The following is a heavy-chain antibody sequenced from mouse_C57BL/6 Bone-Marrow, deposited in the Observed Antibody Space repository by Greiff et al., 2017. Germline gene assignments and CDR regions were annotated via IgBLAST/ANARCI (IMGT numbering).Heavy chain of an antibody. Sequence: QVQLQQPGAELVMPGASVKLSCKASGYTFTSYWMHWVKQRPGQGLEWIGEIDPSDSYTNYNQKFKGKSTLTVDKSSSTAYIQLSSLTSEDSAVYYCAREGSYSWYFDVWGTGTTVTVSS. CDR2: IDPSDSYT. CDR1: GYTFTSYW. D-gene: IGHD1-1*01. V-gene: IGHV1-69*01. CDR3: AREGSYSWYFDV. J-gene: IGHJ1*03.